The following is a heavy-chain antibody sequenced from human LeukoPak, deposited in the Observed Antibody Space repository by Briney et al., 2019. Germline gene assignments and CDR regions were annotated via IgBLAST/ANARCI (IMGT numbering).Heavy chain of an antibody. CDR3: ATKTPGNYPYDY. Sequence: GGSLRLSCVLSGFTFTSAPMDWVRQAPGKGLEWVSTSGTDGDTYYADSVKGRFTISRDNSKNTVHLQMTSLRVEDTAVYYCATKTPGNYPYDYWGQGTLVIVSP. CDR2: SGTDGDT. CDR1: GFTFTSAP. J-gene: IGHJ4*02. V-gene: IGHV3-23*01. D-gene: IGHD3-22*01.